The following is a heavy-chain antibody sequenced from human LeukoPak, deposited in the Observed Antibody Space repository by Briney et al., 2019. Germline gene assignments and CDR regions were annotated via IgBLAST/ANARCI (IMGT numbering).Heavy chain of an antibody. J-gene: IGHJ4*02. V-gene: IGHV4-39*01. D-gene: IGHD3-16*02. Sequence: SETLSLTCTVSGGSISSSSYYWGWIRQPPGKGLEWIGSIYYSGSTYYNPSLKSRVTISVDTSKNQFSLKLSSVTAADTAVYYCARWNYDYVWGSYRYDYWGQGTLVTVSS. CDR1: GGSISSSSYY. CDR2: IYYSGST. CDR3: ARWNYDYVWGSYRYDY.